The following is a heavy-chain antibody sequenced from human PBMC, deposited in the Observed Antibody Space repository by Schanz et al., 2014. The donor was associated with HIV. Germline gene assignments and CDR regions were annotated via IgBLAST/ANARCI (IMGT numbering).Heavy chain of an antibody. CDR3: TRDSSGWSFIVDY. V-gene: IGHV3-48*01. D-gene: IGHD6-19*01. CDR2: ISSSSTTI. J-gene: IGHJ4*02. Sequence: EVQLMESGGGLAQPGGSLRLSCAASGFTFSSYGMNWVRQAPGKGLEWLSHISSSSTTILYADSVKGRFTISRDNAKNSLYLQTNSLRAEDTAVYYCTRDSSGWSFIVDYWGQGTLVTVSS. CDR1: GFTFSSYG.